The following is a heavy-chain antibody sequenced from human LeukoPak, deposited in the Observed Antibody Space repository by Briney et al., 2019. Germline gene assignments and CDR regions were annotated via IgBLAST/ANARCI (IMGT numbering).Heavy chain of an antibody. D-gene: IGHD6-13*01. J-gene: IGHJ4*02. V-gene: IGHV1-24*01. Sequence: ASVKVSCKVSGYTLTEFSMHWVRQAPGQGLEWMGGFDPEDGETIYAQKFQGRVTMTEDTSTDTAYMELSSLRSEDTAVYYCATYSSIASLTSFDYWGQGTLVTVSS. CDR3: ATYSSIASLTSFDY. CDR2: FDPEDGET. CDR1: GYTLTEFS.